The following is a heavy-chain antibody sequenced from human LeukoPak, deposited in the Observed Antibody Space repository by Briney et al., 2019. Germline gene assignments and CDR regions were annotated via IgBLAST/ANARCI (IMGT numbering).Heavy chain of an antibody. CDR3: ARAGTTMVRGVIILDY. J-gene: IGHJ4*02. Sequence: VASVKVSCKASGGTFSSYAISWVRQAPGQGLEWIGGIIPIFGTASYAQKFQGRVTITADESTSTAYMELSSLRSEDTAVYYCARAGTTMVRGVIILDYWGQGTLVTVSS. V-gene: IGHV1-69*13. CDR1: GGTFSSYA. D-gene: IGHD3-10*01. CDR2: IIPIFGTA.